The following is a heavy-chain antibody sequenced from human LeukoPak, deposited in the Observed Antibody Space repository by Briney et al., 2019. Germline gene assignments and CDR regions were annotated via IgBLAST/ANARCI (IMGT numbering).Heavy chain of an antibody. J-gene: IGHJ6*02. D-gene: IGHD2-2*01. CDR3: ARGSIVVVPAATPRYYYYYGMDV. Sequence: SETLSLTCAVYGGSFSGYYWSWIRQPPGKGLEWIGEINHSGSTNYNPSLKSRVTISVDTSKNQFSLKLSSVTAADTAVYYCARGSIVVVPAATPRYYYYYGMDVWGQGTTVTVSS. CDR2: INHSGST. V-gene: IGHV4-34*01. CDR1: GGSFSGYY.